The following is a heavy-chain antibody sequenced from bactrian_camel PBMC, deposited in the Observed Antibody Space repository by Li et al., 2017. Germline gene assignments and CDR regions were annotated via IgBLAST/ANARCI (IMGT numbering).Heavy chain of an antibody. CDR1: GMRYPFFS. CDR2: IDSRGTI. V-gene: IGHV3S53*01. Sequence: VQLVESGGGSVQAGDSLTLSCEASGMRYPFFSMAWFRQAPGKEREGVARIDSRGTIEYLDTVKGRFTLSQDNAKNAVALKMTNVKPEDTAVYVCTAGHRFQNCAKDFVVSGQGTQVTVS. J-gene: IGHJ4*01. D-gene: IGHD2*01.